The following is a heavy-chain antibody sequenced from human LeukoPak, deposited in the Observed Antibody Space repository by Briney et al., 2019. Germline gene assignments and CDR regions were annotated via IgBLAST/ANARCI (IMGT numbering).Heavy chain of an antibody. CDR3: ASQVLGSGSYYEDYYYYGMDV. CDR1: EYTFTSYD. CDR2: MNPNSGNT. Sequence: RASVKVSCKASEYTFTSYDINWVRQATGQGLEWMGWMNPNSGNTGYAQKYQGRVTMTRNTSISTAYMELSSLRSEDTAVYYCASQVLGSGSYYEDYYYYGMDVWGQGTTVTVSS. D-gene: IGHD3-10*02. V-gene: IGHV1-8*01. J-gene: IGHJ6*02.